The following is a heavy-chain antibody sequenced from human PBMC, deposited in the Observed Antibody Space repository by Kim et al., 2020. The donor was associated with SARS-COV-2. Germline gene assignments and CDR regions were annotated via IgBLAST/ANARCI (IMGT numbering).Heavy chain of an antibody. V-gene: IGHV1-3*01. CDR3: ATTSPGVVVTATFDY. J-gene: IGHJ4*02. Sequence: QKFQGRVTITRDTSASTAYMELSSLRSEDTAVYYCATTSPGVVVTATFDYWGQGTLVTVSS. D-gene: IGHD2-21*02.